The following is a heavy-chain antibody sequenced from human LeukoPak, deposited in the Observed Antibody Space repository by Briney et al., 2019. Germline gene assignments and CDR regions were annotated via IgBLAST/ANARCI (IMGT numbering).Heavy chain of an antibody. CDR3: ARGGGSYAFFDY. V-gene: IGHV3-48*04. CDR1: GFTFSSYG. Sequence: GGSLRLSCAASGFTFSSYGMHWVRQAPGRGLEWASYISGSSSTIYYADSVKGRFTISRDNAKNSLYLQMNSLRAEDTAVYYCARGGGSYAFFDYWGQGTLVTVSS. J-gene: IGHJ4*02. CDR2: ISGSSSTI. D-gene: IGHD1-26*01.